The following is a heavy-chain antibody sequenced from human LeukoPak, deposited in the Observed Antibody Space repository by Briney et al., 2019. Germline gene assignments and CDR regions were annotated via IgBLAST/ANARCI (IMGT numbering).Heavy chain of an antibody. V-gene: IGHV4-39*01. CDR3: ASSYVSGNLLYYFDY. D-gene: IGHD3-10*01. J-gene: IGHJ4*02. CDR2: IYYSGST. CDR1: GVSISSRSYY. Sequence: SETLSLTCTVSGVSISSRSYYWGWIRQPPGKGLEWIGSIYYSGSTYYNPSLKSRVTISVDTSKNQFSLKLTSVTAADTAVYSCASSYVSGNLLYYFDYWGQGTLVTVSS.